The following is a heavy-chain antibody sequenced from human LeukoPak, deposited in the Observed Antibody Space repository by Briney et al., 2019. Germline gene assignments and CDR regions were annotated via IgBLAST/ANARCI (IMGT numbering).Heavy chain of an antibody. Sequence: SETLSLTCTVSGGSISGHWWSWIRQPPGKGLEWIGDIFYSGGSTNYNPSLKSRLTMSLDTSKNQFSLKLTSVTAADTAMYYCARRNTAHASIDFWGQGTLVTASS. CDR1: GGSISGHW. J-gene: IGHJ4*02. D-gene: IGHD2/OR15-2a*01. CDR2: IFYSGGST. V-gene: IGHV4-59*08. CDR3: ARRNTAHASIDF.